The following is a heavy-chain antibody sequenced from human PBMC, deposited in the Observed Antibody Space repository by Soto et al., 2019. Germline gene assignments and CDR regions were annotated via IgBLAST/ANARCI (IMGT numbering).Heavy chain of an antibody. D-gene: IGHD6-6*01. CDR1: GGSISSYY. CDR3: ARIMSPRSYPYYFYGMDV. V-gene: IGHV4-4*07. J-gene: IGHJ6*02. Sequence: SETLSLTCTVSGGSISSYYWSWIRQPAGKGLEWIGRIYTSGSTNYNPSLKSRVTMSVDTSKNQFSLKLSSVTAADTAVYYCARIMSPRSYPYYFYGMDVWGQGTTVTVSS. CDR2: IYTSGST.